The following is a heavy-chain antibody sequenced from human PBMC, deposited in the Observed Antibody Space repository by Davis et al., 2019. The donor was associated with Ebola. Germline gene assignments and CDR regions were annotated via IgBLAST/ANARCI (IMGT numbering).Heavy chain of an antibody. J-gene: IGHJ5*02. V-gene: IGHV4-34*01. CDR2: INHSGST. CDR3: ARADPRNWFDP. Sequence: PSETLSLTCAVYGGSFSGYYWSWIRQPPGKGLEWIGEINHSGSTNYNPSLKSRVTISVDTSKNQFSLKLSSVTAADTAVYYCARADPRNWFDPWGQGTLVTVSS. CDR1: GGSFSGYY.